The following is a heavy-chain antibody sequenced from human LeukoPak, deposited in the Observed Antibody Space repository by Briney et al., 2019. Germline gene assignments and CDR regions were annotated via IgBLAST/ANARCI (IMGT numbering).Heavy chain of an antibody. D-gene: IGHD6-13*01. CDR3: ARAPIAAAGFFYYYYGMDV. CDR1: GGSISSGVNY. V-gene: IGHV4-30-2*01. J-gene: IGHJ6*02. CDR2: ISHSGTT. Sequence: SETLSLTCTVSGGSISSGVNYWTWIRQPPGKGLEWIGYISHSGTTFYTSSLKSRVTISVDKSKNQFSLKLSSVTAADTAVYYCARAPIAAAGFFYYYYGMDVWGQGITVTVSS.